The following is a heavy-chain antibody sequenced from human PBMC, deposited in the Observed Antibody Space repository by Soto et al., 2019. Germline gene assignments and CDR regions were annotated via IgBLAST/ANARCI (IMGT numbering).Heavy chain of an antibody. CDR2: ISAYNGNT. CDR1: GYTFTSYG. CDR3: ARDRHYDFWSGYFPTNDAFDI. D-gene: IGHD3-3*01. J-gene: IGHJ3*02. Sequence: QVQLVQSGAEVKKPGASVKVSCKASGYTFTSYGISWVRLAPGQGLEWMGWISAYNGNTNYAQKLQGRVTMTTDTSTSTVYMELRSLRSDATSVYYCARDRHYDFWSGYFPTNDAFDIWGQGTMVTVSS. V-gene: IGHV1-18*01.